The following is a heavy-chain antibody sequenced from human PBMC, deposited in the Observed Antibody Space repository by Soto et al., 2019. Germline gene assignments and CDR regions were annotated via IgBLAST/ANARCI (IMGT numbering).Heavy chain of an antibody. D-gene: IGHD1-26*01. J-gene: IGHJ5*02. V-gene: IGHV1-3*01. CDR2: INAGNGNT. CDR3: ASDYSGSYVSNWFDP. CDR1: GYTFTNYA. Sequence: QVQLVQSGAEVKKPGASVKVSCKASGYTFTNYAMHWVRQAPGQRLEWMGWINAGNGNTKYSQKFQGRVTIIRDTSASTAYMELSSLRSADTAVYYCASDYSGSYVSNWFDPWGQGTLVTVSS.